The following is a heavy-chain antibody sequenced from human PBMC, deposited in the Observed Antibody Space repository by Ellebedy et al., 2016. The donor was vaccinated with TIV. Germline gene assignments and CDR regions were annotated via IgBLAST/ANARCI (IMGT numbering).Heavy chain of an antibody. J-gene: IGHJ3*02. V-gene: IGHV3-23*01. Sequence: GGSLRLSCAASGFTFSSYALSWVRQVPGKGLAWVSSISGTAGSTYYADSVKGRFTVSRDNSKNSLYLQINSLRAEDTAVYYCATDGSYGDYLFPRHAFEIWGRGTMVTASS. CDR3: ATDGSYGDYLFPRHAFEI. D-gene: IGHD4-17*01. CDR1: GFTFSSYA. CDR2: ISGTAGST.